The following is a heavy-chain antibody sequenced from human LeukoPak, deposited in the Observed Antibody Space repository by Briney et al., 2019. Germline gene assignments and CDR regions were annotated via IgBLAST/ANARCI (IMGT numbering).Heavy chain of an antibody. CDR3: ARAPIDSNSWYQAFDV. CDR2: IRQDGSDK. J-gene: IGHJ3*01. V-gene: IGHV3-7*01. Sequence: QAGGSLRLSCAASGFTFTSYWMSWVRRAPGKGLEWVANIRQDGSDKYYVDSVKGRFTISRDNAKNSLYLQMNSLRADDTAVYYCARAPIDSNSWYQAFDVWGQGTMVTVSS. CDR1: GFTFTSYW. D-gene: IGHD6-13*01.